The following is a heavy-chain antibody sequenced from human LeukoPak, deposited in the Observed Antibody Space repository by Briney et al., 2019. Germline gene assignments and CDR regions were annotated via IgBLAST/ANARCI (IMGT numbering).Heavy chain of an antibody. CDR3: ARGGGSTWTQRGYFQH. V-gene: IGHV1-8*01. CDR1: GYAFTSYD. Sequence: ASVKVSCKASGYAFTSYDINWVRQATGQGLEWMGWMSPNSGNTGYAQKFQGRVTMTRNTSISTAYMELSSLRSEDTAVYYCARGGGSTWTQRGYFQHWGQGTLVTVSS. D-gene: IGHD6-13*01. J-gene: IGHJ1*01. CDR2: MSPNSGNT.